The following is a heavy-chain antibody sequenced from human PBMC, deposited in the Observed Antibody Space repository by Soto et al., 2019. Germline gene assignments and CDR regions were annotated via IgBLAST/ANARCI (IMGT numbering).Heavy chain of an antibody. CDR1: GDSISSADYY. CDR3: ARDLWGEPNLYYYGRAV. CDR2: IFYSGTT. Sequence: PSETLSLTCTVSGDSISSADYYWSWIRQTPGKGLEWIGHIFYSGTTYYNPSLKSRLTISVDTSKNHFSLRLTSVTAADTAVYYCARDLWGEPNLYYYGRAVGGQGTRVPVPS. V-gene: IGHV4-30-4*01. D-gene: IGHD3-16*01. J-gene: IGHJ6*02.